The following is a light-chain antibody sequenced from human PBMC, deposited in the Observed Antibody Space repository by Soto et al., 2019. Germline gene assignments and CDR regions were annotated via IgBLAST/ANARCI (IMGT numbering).Light chain of an antibody. V-gene: IGKV4-1*01. CDR1: QSVLYSSNNKNY. Sequence: DIVMTQSPDSLAVSLGERATINCKSSQSVLYSSNNKNYLAWYQRKSGQPPKLLIYWASTRESGVPDRFSGSGSGTDFTLTISSLQAEDVAVYYCQQYYSTPPYTFGQGTKLGIK. CDR2: WAS. J-gene: IGKJ2*01. CDR3: QQYYSTPPYT.